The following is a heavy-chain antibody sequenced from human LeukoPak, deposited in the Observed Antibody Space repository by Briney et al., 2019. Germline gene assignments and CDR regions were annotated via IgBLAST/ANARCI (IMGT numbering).Heavy chain of an antibody. CDR2: IDGTGGST. V-gene: IGHV3-23*01. Sequence: QSGGSLRLSCAASGFTFNKYAMNWVRQPPGKGLEWVSSIDGTGGSTYYADSVKGHFTLSRDNSEITLYLQLNSLRAEDSGIYYCAKAFRIVGIGNPDDAFDVWGQGTVVTVSS. D-gene: IGHD1-26*01. J-gene: IGHJ3*01. CDR3: AKAFRIVGIGNPDDAFDV. CDR1: GFTFNKYA.